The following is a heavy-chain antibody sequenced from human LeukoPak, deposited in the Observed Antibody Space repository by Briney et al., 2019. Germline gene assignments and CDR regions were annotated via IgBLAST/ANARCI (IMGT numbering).Heavy chain of an antibody. Sequence: PGGSLRLSCEGSGYSFSRFWMHWVRQVPGEGLVWVSRLNEDGGITNYADFAKGRFTISRDNAKNSLYLQMTSLRDEDTAVYYCARDHAFAFDIWGQGTMVTVSS. CDR2: LNEDGGIT. CDR3: ARDHAFAFDI. V-gene: IGHV3-74*01. J-gene: IGHJ3*02. CDR1: GYSFSRFW.